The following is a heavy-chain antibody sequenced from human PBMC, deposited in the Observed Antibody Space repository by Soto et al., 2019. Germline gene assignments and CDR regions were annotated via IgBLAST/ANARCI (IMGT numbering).Heavy chain of an antibody. Sequence: QVQLVESGGGEVQPGRSLRLSCAASGFTFSSYAMHWVRQAPGKGLEWVAVISYDGSNKYYADSVKGRFTISRDNSKNTLYLQMNSLRAEDTAVYYCARDIAARLRGYYYYGMDVWGQGTTVTVSS. CDR2: ISYDGSNK. V-gene: IGHV3-30-3*01. J-gene: IGHJ6*02. D-gene: IGHD6-6*01. CDR1: GFTFSSYA. CDR3: ARDIAARLRGYYYYGMDV.